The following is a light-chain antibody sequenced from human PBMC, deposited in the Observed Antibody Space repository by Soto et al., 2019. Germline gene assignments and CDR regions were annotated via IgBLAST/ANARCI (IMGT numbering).Light chain of an antibody. V-gene: IGKV3-20*01. J-gene: IGKJ1*01. CDR2: GAS. CDR1: QSVSSSY. Sequence: EIVLTQAPGTLSLSPGERATLSCRASQSVSSSYLAWYQQKPGQAPRLLIYGASSRATGIPDRFSGSGSGTDFTLTISRLEPEDFAVYYCQQYNSWPGTFGRGAKVDIK. CDR3: QQYNSWPGT.